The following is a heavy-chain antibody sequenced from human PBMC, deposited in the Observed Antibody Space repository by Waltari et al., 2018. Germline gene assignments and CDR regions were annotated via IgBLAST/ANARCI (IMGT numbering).Heavy chain of an antibody. CDR2: ISDGSDYS. CDR1: VLTFRSYS. V-gene: IGHV3-21*01. CDR3: ARDFYCSDGRCTDY. Sequence: EVQLVESGGGLVKPGGSLRLSCVGSVLTFRSYSMNWVRQAPGKGLEWVSYISDGSDYSYYADSVKGRFTISRDNAKNSLYLQMNRLRTDDTAVYYCARDFYCSDGRCTDYWGQGTLVTVSS. J-gene: IGHJ4*02. D-gene: IGHD2-15*01.